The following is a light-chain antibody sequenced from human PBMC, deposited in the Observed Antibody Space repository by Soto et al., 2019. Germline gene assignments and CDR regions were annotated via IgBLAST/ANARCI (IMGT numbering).Light chain of an antibody. V-gene: IGKV1-9*01. CDR3: QQLIPMYT. CDR2: AAS. J-gene: IGKJ2*01. Sequence: IQLTQSPSSLSASVGDRVTITCRASQGISSYLAWYQQKPGKAPKLLIYAASTLQSGVPSRFSGSGSGTDFTLTISSLQPEDVATYYCQQLIPMYTFGQGTKLEIK. CDR1: QGISSY.